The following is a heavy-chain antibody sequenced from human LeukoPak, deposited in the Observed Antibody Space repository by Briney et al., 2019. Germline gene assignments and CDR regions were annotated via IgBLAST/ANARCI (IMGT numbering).Heavy chain of an antibody. CDR3: ARHGTVAGTFAFDY. CDR2: IYYSGST. J-gene: IGHJ4*02. V-gene: IGHV4-59*08. CDR1: GGSFSGYY. Sequence: SETLSLTCAVYGGSFSGYYWSWIRQPPGKGLEWIGYIYYSGSTNYNPSLKSRVTISVDTSKNQFSLKLSSVTAADTAVYYCARHGTVAGTFAFDYWGQGTLVTVSS. D-gene: IGHD6-19*01.